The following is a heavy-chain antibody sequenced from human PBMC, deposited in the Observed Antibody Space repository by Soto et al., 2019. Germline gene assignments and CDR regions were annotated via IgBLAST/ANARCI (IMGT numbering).Heavy chain of an antibody. CDR3: ARGEGYYYDRSGSYYFDY. Sequence: GGSLRLSCAASGFTFSSYSMNWVRQAPGKGLEWVSSISSSSSSYIYYADSVKGRFTISRDNAKNSLYLQMNSLRAEDTAVYYCARGEGYYYDRSGSYYFDYWGQGTLVTVSS. J-gene: IGHJ4*02. D-gene: IGHD3-22*01. V-gene: IGHV3-21*01. CDR2: ISSSSSSYI. CDR1: GFTFSSYS.